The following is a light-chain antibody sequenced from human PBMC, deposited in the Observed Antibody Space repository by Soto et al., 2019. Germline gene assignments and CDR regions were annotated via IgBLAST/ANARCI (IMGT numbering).Light chain of an antibody. CDR3: SSYAGSNTWV. CDR2: EVS. V-gene: IGLV2-8*01. CDR1: SSDIGNYNY. Sequence: QSVLTQPPSASGSAGQSVTISCTGTSSDIGNYNYVSWYRHHPGKAPQLMIYEVSKRPSGVPERFSGSQSGNTASLTVSGLQSEDEADYYCSSYAGSNTWVFGGGTKLTVL. J-gene: IGLJ3*02.